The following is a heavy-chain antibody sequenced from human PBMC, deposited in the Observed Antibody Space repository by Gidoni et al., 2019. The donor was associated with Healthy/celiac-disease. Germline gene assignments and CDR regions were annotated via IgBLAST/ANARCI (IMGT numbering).Heavy chain of an antibody. CDR2: ISYDGSNK. CDR3: ARAPGFNAFDI. Sequence: QVQLVESGGGVVQPGRSLRLYCAASGFTCRSYAMHWVRQAPGKGLEWVAVISYDGSNKYYADSVKGRFTISRDNSKNTLYLQMNSLRAEDTAVYYCARAPGFNAFDIWGQGTMVTVSS. D-gene: IGHD3-9*01. CDR1: GFTCRSYA. J-gene: IGHJ3*02. V-gene: IGHV3-30-3*01.